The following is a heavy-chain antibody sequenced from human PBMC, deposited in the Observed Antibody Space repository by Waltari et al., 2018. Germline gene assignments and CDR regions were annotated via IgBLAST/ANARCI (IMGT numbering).Heavy chain of an antibody. J-gene: IGHJ4*02. Sequence: QVRLVQSGAEVKKPGASVKVSCKASGYTFNSYGLSWVRQAPGQGLEWMGWISAYNGNTNYAQKLQGRGTMTTDTSTSTAYMELRSLRSDDTAVYYCARDGGYDSMLGFDYWGQGTLVTVSS. V-gene: IGHV1-18*01. CDR2: ISAYNGNT. CDR1: GYTFNSYG. CDR3: ARDGGYDSMLGFDY. D-gene: IGHD5-12*01.